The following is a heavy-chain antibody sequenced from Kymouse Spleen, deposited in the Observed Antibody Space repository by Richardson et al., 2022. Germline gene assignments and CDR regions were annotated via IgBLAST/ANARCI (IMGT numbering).Heavy chain of an antibody. V-gene: IGHV4-39*01. CDR1: GGSISSSSYY. J-gene: IGHJ6*02. Sequence: QLQLQESGPGLVKPSETLSLTCTVSGGSISSSSYYWGWIRQPPGKGLEWIGSIYYSGSTYYNPSLKSRVTISVDTSKNQFSLKLSSVTAADTAVYYCARGVGARTGYYYGMDVWGQGTTVTVSS. CDR3: ARGVGARTGYYYGMDV. D-gene: IGHD1-26*01. CDR2: IYYSGST.